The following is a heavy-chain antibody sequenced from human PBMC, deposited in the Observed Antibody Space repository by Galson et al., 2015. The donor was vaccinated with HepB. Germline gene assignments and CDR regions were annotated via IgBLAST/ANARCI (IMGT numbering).Heavy chain of an antibody. V-gene: IGHV3-23*01. CDR1: GFNFSSYA. D-gene: IGHD6-13*01. J-gene: IGHJ4*02. Sequence: SLRLYCADSGFNFSSYAMSWVRQAPGKGLEWVSAISGSGGSTYYADSVKGRFTISRNNSKNTLYLQMNSLRAEDTAVYYCAKDSSSSWPDWYSDYWGQGTLVTVSS. CDR3: AKDSSSSWPDWYSDY. CDR2: ISGSGGST.